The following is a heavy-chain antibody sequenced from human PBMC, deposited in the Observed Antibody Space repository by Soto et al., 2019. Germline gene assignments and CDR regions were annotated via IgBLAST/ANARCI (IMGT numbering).Heavy chain of an antibody. CDR3: VTDYLLTGLDT. J-gene: IGHJ5*02. Sequence: PSETLSLTCTVSGGSISNYYWTWVRQPPGKGLEWIGYVYYSGSTNYNPSLESRVTISIDASKNQFSLKMKSVTAADTAVYYCVTDYLLTGLDTWGQGALVTVSS. CDR2: VYYSGST. V-gene: IGHV4-59*01. CDR1: GGSISNYY. D-gene: IGHD3-9*01.